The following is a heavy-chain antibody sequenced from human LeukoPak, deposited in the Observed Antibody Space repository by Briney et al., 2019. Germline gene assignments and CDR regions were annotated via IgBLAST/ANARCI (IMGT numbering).Heavy chain of an antibody. J-gene: IGHJ5*02. Sequence: GGSLRLSCAASGFTFSSYWMSLVRPAPGKGLGWVANIKQDGSEKYYVDSVKGRFTISRDNAKNSLYLQMNSLRAEDTAVYYCARDASYYDILTGYYNWFDPWGQGTLVTVSS. V-gene: IGHV3-7*03. D-gene: IGHD3-9*01. CDR2: IKQDGSEK. CDR1: GFTFSSYW. CDR3: ARDASYYDILTGYYNWFDP.